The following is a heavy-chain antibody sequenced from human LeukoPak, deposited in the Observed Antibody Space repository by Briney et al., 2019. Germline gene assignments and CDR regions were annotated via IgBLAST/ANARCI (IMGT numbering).Heavy chain of an antibody. CDR3: AGRLDDYGGNSEFYDY. V-gene: IGHV5-51*01. J-gene: IGHJ4*02. D-gene: IGHD4-23*01. CDR2: IYPGDSDT. Sequence: GESLKISCKGSGYSFTSYWIGWVRQMPGKGLEWMGIIYPGDSDTRYSPSFQGQVTISADKSISTAYLQWSSLKASDTAMYYCAGRLDDYGGNSEFYDYWGQGTLVTVSS. CDR1: GYSFTSYW.